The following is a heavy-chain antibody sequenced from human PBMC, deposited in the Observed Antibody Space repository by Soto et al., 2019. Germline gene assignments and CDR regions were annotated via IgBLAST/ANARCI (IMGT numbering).Heavy chain of an antibody. Sequence: PSETLSLTCTVSGGSISSSSYYWGWIRQPPGKGLEWIGSIYYSGSTYYNPSLKSRVTISVDTSKNQFSLKLSSVTAADTAVYYCGGIAAAGEVWFDPWGQGTLVTVSS. J-gene: IGHJ5*02. CDR2: IYYSGST. D-gene: IGHD6-13*01. CDR3: GGIAAAGEVWFDP. CDR1: GGSISSSSYY. V-gene: IGHV4-39*01.